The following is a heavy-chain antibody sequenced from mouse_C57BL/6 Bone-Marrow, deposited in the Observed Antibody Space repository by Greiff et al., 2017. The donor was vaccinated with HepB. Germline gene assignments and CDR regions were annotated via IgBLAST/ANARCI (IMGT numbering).Heavy chain of an antibody. CDR1: GYTFTSYW. D-gene: IGHD2-1*01. Sequence: VQLQQPGAELVRPGTSVKLSCKASGYTFTSYWMHWVKQRPGQGLEWIGVIDPSDSYTNYNQKFKGKATLTVDTSSSTAYMQLSSLTSEDSAVYYCAREGGNYAWFAYWGQGTLVTVSA. J-gene: IGHJ3*01. CDR3: AREGGNYAWFAY. V-gene: IGHV1-59*01. CDR2: IDPSDSYT.